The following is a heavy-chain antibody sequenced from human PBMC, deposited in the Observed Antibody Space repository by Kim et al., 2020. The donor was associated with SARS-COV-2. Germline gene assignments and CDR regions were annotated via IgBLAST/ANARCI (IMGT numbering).Heavy chain of an antibody. J-gene: IGHJ4*01. D-gene: IGHD6-19*01. CDR3: AKFPRTAVAEYHFDN. CDR2: ISGSGGNT. CDR1: GFTFSSYA. V-gene: IGHV3-23*01. Sequence: GGSLRLSCAASGFTFSSYAMSWVRQAPGKGLEWVSGISGSGGNTYYADSVKGRFTISRDNSKNTLYLQMNSLRAEDTAVYYCAKFPRTAVAEYHFDNWGQGTLVTVSS.